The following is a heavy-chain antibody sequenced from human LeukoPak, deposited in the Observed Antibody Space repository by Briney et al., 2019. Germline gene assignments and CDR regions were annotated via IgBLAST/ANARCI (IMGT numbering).Heavy chain of an antibody. J-gene: IGHJ6*03. CDR1: GYTFTGYY. CDR3: ARGRLDTAMVTPYYYYFMDV. CDR2: INPNSGGT. Sequence: ASVKVSCKASGYTFTGYYMHWVRQAPGQGLEWMGWINPNSGGTNYAQKFQGRVTMTRDTSISTAYMELSRLRSDDTAVYYCARGRLDTAMVTPYYYYFMDVWGKGTTVTISS. D-gene: IGHD5-18*01. V-gene: IGHV1-2*02.